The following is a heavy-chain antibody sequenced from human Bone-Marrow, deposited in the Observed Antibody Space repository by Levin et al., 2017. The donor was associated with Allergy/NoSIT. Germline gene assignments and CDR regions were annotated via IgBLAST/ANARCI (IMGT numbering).Heavy chain of an antibody. V-gene: IGHV2-26*01. J-gene: IGHJ5*02. Sequence: SGPTLVKPTETLTLTCTVSGFSLSNARMGVSWIRQPPGKALEWLAHIFSNDEKSYSTSLKSRLTISKDTSKSQVVLTMTNMDPVDTATYYCARTYYDFWSGYHWFDPWGQGTLVTVSS. CDR3: ARTYYDFWSGYHWFDP. D-gene: IGHD3-3*01. CDR1: GFSLSNARMG. CDR2: IFSNDEK.